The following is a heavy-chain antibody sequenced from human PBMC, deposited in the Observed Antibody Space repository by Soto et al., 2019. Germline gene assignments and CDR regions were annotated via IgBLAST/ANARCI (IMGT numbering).Heavy chain of an antibody. D-gene: IGHD2-15*01. V-gene: IGHV3-9*01. Sequence: EVQLVESGGGLVQPGRSLRLSCAASGFTFDDYAMHWVRQAPGKGLEWVSGIRWNSGSIGYADSVKGRFTISRDNAKNALYLQMNSLRAEDTALYYCAKEGRYCSGGSCYYHYCYFDLWGRGTLVTVSS. J-gene: IGHJ2*01. CDR3: AKEGRYCSGGSCYYHYCYFDL. CDR2: IRWNSGSI. CDR1: GFTFDDYA.